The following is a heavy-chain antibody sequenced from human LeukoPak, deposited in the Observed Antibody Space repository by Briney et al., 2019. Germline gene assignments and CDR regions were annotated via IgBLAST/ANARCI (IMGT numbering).Heavy chain of an antibody. CDR2: IYHSGST. CDR3: ARAVGYFDHSLDY. CDR1: GGSISSSNW. J-gene: IGHJ4*02. D-gene: IGHD3-9*01. V-gene: IGHV4-4*02. Sequence: SETLSLTCAVSGGSISSSNWWSWVRQPPGKGLEWIGEIYHSGSTNYIPSLKSRVTISVDKSKNQFSLKLSSVTAADTAVYYCARAVGYFDHSLDYRGQGTLVTVSS.